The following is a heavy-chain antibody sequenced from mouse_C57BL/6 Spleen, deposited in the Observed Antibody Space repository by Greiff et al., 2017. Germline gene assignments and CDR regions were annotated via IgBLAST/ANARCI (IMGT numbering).Heavy chain of an antibody. V-gene: IGHV2-5*01. J-gene: IGHJ2*01. CDR2: IWRGGST. CDR3: AKAREDYDYFDY. D-gene: IGHD2-4*01. Sequence: VQGVESGPGLVQPSQSLSITCTVSGFSLTSYGVHWVRQSPGKGLEWLGVIWRGGSTDYNAAFMSRLSITKDNSKSKVFFKMNSLQADDTAIYYCAKAREDYDYFDYWGQGTTLTVSS. CDR1: GFSLTSYG.